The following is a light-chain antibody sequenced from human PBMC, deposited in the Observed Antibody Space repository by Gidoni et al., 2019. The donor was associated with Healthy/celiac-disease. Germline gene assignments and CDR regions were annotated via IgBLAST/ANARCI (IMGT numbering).Light chain of an antibody. CDR2: GNS. V-gene: IGLV1-40*01. Sequence: QSVLQQPPSVSGDPGQRVTISCTGSSPNIGACYDVHWYQQLPGTAPKLLIYGNSHRPSGVPDRFSGSKSGTSASLAITGLQAEDEADYYGQSYDSSLSGSVFGGGTKLTVL. CDR3: QSYDSSLSGSV. CDR1: SPNIGACYD. J-gene: IGLJ2*01.